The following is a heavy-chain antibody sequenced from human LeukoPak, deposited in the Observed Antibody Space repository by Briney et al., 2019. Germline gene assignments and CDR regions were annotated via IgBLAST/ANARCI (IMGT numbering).Heavy chain of an antibody. Sequence: PGGSLRLSCAASGFTFSSYSMNWVRQAPGKGLEWVPYISSSSSTIYYADSVKGRFTISRDNAKNSLYLQMNSLRAEDTAVYYCARDGPDYGPRPFQGFDYWGQGTLVTVSS. D-gene: IGHD1-14*01. CDR3: ARDGPDYGPRPFQGFDY. CDR2: ISSSSSTI. J-gene: IGHJ4*02. CDR1: GFTFSSYS. V-gene: IGHV3-48*01.